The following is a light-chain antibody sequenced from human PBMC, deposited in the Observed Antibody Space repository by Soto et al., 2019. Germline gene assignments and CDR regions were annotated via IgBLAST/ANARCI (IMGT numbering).Light chain of an antibody. CDR2: GAT. CDR1: QSITSN. Sequence: IVLTQSPATLSLSPWKRASLPCRASQSITSNLAWYQQKPGQAPRLLISGATSRATGIPDRFSGSGSGTDFTLTISRLDPEDFALYYCQQYGGSPITFGLGTRLEIK. CDR3: QQYGGSPIT. V-gene: IGKV3-20*01. J-gene: IGKJ5*01.